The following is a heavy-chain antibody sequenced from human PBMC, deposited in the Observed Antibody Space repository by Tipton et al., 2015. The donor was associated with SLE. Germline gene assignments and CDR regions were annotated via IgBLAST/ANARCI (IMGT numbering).Heavy chain of an antibody. CDR2: INNDGSTT. J-gene: IGHJ6*03. D-gene: IGHD4-17*01. V-gene: IGHV3-74*01. Sequence: GSLRLSCVASGFSFSSYWMHWVRQVPGKGLVWVSRINNDGSTTSYPDSVEGRFTISRDNAKNTLYLQMNSLRAEDTAVYYCARVTAMTSFYMDVWGRGTTVTVSS. CDR1: GFSFSSYW. CDR3: ARVTAMTSFYMDV.